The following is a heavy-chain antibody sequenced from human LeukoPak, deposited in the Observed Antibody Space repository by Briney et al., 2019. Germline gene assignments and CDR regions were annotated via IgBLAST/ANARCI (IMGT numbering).Heavy chain of an antibody. CDR2: FDPEDGET. CDR1: GYTLTELS. D-gene: IGHD3-22*01. V-gene: IGHV1-24*01. Sequence: ASVKVSCKVSGYTLTELSMHWVRQAPGKGLEWMGGFDPEDGETIYAQKFQGRVTMTEDTSTDTAYMEPSSLISEDTAVYYCATADSSGYWAIDYWGQGTLVTVSS. CDR3: ATADSSGYWAIDY. J-gene: IGHJ4*02.